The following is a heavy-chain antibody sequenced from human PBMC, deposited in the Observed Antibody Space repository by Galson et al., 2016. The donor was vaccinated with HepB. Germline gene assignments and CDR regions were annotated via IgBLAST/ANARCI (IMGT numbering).Heavy chain of an antibody. V-gene: IGHV3-30-3*01. CDR3: AKGAILFAKKPYYFHY. CDR1: GFTFSNFV. CDR2: IATDGSVR. J-gene: IGHJ4*02. Sequence: SLRLSCAASGFTFSNFVAHWMRQAPGKGPEWVAVIATDGSVRYYADSVKGRFTISRDNSKNTVYLQMNSLRGEDTAVYYCAKGAILFAKKPYYFHYWGQGTLVAVSS. D-gene: IGHD2-2*01.